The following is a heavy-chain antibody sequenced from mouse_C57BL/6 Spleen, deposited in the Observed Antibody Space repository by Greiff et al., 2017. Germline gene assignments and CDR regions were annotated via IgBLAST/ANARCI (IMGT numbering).Heavy chain of an antibody. D-gene: IGHD1-1*01. Sequence: QVQLQQSGAELVKPGASVKLSCKASGYTFTEYTIHWVKQRSGQGLEWIGWFYPGSGSIKYNEKFKDKATLNADKSSSKVYMELSRLTSEDSAVYFCARHEEPSYYYGSSSLWYFDVWGTGTTVTVSS. CDR2: FYPGSGSI. CDR3: ARHEEPSYYYGSSSLWYFDV. CDR1: GYTFTEYT. J-gene: IGHJ1*03. V-gene: IGHV1-62-2*01.